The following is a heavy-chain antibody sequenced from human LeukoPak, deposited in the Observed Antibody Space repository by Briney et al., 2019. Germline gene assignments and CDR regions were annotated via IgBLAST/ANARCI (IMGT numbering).Heavy chain of an antibody. D-gene: IGHD6-13*01. CDR1: GYTFTSYD. Sequence: ASVKVSCKASGYTFTSYDINWVRQATGQGLEWMGWMNPNSGNTGYAQKFQGRVTMTRNTSISTAYMELSSLRSEDTAVYYCARAARDSWSVRIGRYWFDPWGQGTLVTVSS. V-gene: IGHV1-8*01. CDR2: MNPNSGNT. J-gene: IGHJ5*02. CDR3: ARAARDSWSVRIGRYWFDP.